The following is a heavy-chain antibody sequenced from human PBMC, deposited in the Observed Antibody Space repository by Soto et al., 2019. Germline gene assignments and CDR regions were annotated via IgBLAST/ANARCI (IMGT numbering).Heavy chain of an antibody. CDR1: GFIFSSYA. D-gene: IGHD1-26*01. CDR3: AKGIVGPTWYDH. Sequence: PXGSLRLSCSASGFIFSSYAMSWVRQAPGKGLEWVSTISGSGSGGITYYANSVRGRFTISRDNSKNTLYLQMNSLRAGDTAVYYCAKGIVGPTWYDHWGQGTLVTVSS. J-gene: IGHJ4*02. V-gene: IGHV3-23*01. CDR2: ISGSGSGGIT.